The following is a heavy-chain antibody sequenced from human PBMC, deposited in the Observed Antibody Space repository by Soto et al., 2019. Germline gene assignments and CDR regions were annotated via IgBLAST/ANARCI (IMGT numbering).Heavy chain of an antibody. J-gene: IGHJ4*02. CDR2: ISGSGGST. CDR3: AKDLGIVVVPAAFDY. D-gene: IGHD2-2*03. Sequence: GGSLRLSCAASGFTFSSYAMSWVRQAPGKGLEWVSAISGSGGSTYYADSVKGRFTISRDNSKNTLYLQMNSLKAEDASVCYCAKDLGIVVVPAAFDYWGQGTLVTVSS. V-gene: IGHV3-23*01. CDR1: GFTFSSYA.